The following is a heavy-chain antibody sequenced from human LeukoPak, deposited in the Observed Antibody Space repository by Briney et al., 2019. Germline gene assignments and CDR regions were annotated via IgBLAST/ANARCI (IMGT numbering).Heavy chain of an antibody. Sequence: KPSETLSLTCTVSGGSISSSSYYWGWIRQPPGKGLEWIGSIYYSGSTYYNPSLKSRVTISVDTSKNQFSLKLSSVTAADTAVYYCARGPVDSSSLDYWGQGTLVTVSS. D-gene: IGHD6-13*01. CDR2: IYYSGST. CDR3: ARGPVDSSSLDY. J-gene: IGHJ4*02. V-gene: IGHV4-39*01. CDR1: GGSISSSSYY.